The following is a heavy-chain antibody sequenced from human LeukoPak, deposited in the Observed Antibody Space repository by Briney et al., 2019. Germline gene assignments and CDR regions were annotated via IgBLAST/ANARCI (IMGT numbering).Heavy chain of an antibody. D-gene: IGHD4/OR15-4a*01. CDR3: ARDTLGEGEDANYAVYYFDY. V-gene: IGHV3-7*01. Sequence: GGSLRLSCAPSGFIFNAFWMSWVRQSPGKAREGVANIKQDGNEKYHADSVKGRFPISRDNGKNSLDLQMNSLRADDTAVYYCARDTLGEGEDANYAVYYFDYWGQGTVGTVSA. CDR2: IKQDGNEK. CDR1: GFIFNAFW. J-gene: IGHJ4*02.